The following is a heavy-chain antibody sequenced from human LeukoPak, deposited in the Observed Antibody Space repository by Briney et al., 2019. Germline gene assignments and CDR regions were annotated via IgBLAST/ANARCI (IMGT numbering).Heavy chain of an antibody. CDR2: IYTSGST. CDR1: GGSISSYY. V-gene: IGHV4-4*07. Sequence: SETLSLTCTVSGGSISSYYWSWIRQPAGKGLEWIGRIYTSGSTNYNPSLKSRVTISVDTSKNQFSLKLSSVTAADTAVYYCARGAVPSGWFDPWGQGTLVTVSS. CDR3: ARGAVPSGWFDP. D-gene: IGHD6-19*01. J-gene: IGHJ5*02.